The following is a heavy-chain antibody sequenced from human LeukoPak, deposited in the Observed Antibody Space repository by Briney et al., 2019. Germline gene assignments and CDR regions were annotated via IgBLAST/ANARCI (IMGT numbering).Heavy chain of an antibody. CDR1: GFTFSDYY. J-gene: IGHJ6*02. Sequence: GGSLRLSCAASGFTFSDYYMSWIRQAPGKGLEWVSYISSSGSTIYYADSVKGRFTISRDNAKNSLYLQMNSLRAEDTAVYYRARSSSSWLYGMDVWGQGTTVTVSS. CDR3: ARSSSSWLYGMDV. CDR2: ISSSGSTI. V-gene: IGHV3-11*01. D-gene: IGHD6-13*01.